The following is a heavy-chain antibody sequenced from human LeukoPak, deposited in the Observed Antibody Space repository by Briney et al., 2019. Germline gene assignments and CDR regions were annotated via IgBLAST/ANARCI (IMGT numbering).Heavy chain of an antibody. J-gene: IGHJ3*02. Sequence: GGSLRLSCAASGFTFSSFWMSWVRQAPGKGLEWVAVISYDGSSKYYADSVKGRFTISRDNSKNTLYLQMNSLRAEDTAVYYCARARSSYGYGDAFDIWGQGTMVTVSS. CDR3: ARARSSYGYGDAFDI. CDR1: GFTFSSFW. D-gene: IGHD5-18*01. V-gene: IGHV3-30*03. CDR2: ISYDGSSK.